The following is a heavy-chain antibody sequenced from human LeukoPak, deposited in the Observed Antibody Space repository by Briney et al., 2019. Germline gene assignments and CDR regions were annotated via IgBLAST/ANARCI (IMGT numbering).Heavy chain of an antibody. V-gene: IGHV1-24*01. CDR3: ATGYLVTAGLMDV. Sequence: ASVKVSCKVSGYTLTELSMFWVRQAPGKGLEWMGSFDPDDGKTIYAQKFQGRVTMTEDTSPDTAYMELSSLRSEDTAVYYCATGYLVTAGLMDVWGQGTTVTVSS. CDR1: GYTLTELS. CDR2: FDPDDGKT. J-gene: IGHJ6*02. D-gene: IGHD6-13*01.